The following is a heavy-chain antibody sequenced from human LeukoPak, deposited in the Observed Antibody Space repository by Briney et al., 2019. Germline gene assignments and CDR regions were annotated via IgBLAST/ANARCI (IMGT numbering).Heavy chain of an antibody. J-gene: IGHJ6*02. V-gene: IGHV4-34*01. CDR3: ARGPPRGYSGYGRGVDV. CDR1: GGSFSGYY. CDR2: INHSGST. Sequence: SETLSLTCAVYGGSFSGYYWIWIRQPPGKGLEGIGEINHSGSTNYNPSLKSRVTISVYTSKNQFSLKLSSVTAADTAVYYCARGPPRGYSGYGRGVDVWGQGTTVTVSS. D-gene: IGHD5-12*01.